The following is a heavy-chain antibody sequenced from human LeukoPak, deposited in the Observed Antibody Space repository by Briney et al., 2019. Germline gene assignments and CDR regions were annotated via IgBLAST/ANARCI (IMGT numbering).Heavy chain of an antibody. V-gene: IGHV4-34*01. CDR3: ARDQGLYIAAASLAFDI. Sequence: SETLSLTCAVYGGSFSGYYWSRIRQPPGKGLEWIGKINHSGSTNNNPSLKRRVTTSVDSSKNQFSLKLRSVTAADTAVYYCARDQGLYIAAASLAFDIWGQGTMVTVSS. J-gene: IGHJ3*02. CDR1: GGSFSGYY. D-gene: IGHD6-13*01. CDR2: INHSGST.